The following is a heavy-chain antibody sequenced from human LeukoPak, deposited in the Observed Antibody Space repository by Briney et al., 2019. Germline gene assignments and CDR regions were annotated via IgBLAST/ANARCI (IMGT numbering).Heavy chain of an antibody. V-gene: IGHV4-38-2*02. CDR2: MYHSGST. CDR1: GYSISSGYY. CDR3: ARGSIFDY. J-gene: IGHJ4*02. Sequence: SETLSLTYTVSGYSISSGYYWTWIRQPPGKGLEWIGSMYHSGSTYSNPSLKSRFTISVDTSKNQFSLKLSSVTAADTAVYYCARGSIFDYWGQGTLVTVSS. D-gene: IGHD2-2*01.